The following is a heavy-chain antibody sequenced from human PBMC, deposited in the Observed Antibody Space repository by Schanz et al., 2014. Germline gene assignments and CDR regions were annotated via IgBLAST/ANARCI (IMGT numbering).Heavy chain of an antibody. D-gene: IGHD3-3*01. CDR2: IIPILGIT. Sequence: QVQLVQSGAEVKKPGSSVKVSCKASGGTFSSSTLTWVRQAPGQGLEWMGRIIPILGITNVAQTFQDRVTITADKSTSTAYMELSSLRSEDTAVFFCASGEARVTSSGVVIVPMNVWGKGTTVIVSS. V-gene: IGHV1-69*02. CDR1: GGTFSSST. J-gene: IGHJ6*03. CDR3: ASGEARVTSSGVVIVPMNV.